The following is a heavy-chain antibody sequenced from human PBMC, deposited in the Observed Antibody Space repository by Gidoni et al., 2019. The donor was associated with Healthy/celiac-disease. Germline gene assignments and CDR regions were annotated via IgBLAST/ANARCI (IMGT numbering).Heavy chain of an antibody. V-gene: IGHV4-34*01. CDR3: ERGGAGGGSYYVDY. CDR1: GGSFSGYY. J-gene: IGHJ4*02. Sequence: QVQLQQWGAGLLKPSETLSLTCAVYGGSFSGYYCSWIRQPPGKGLEWIGEINHSGSTHYNPYLKRRVTISVDTTKNQFSLKLSSVTGADTDVYYCERGGAGGGSYYVDYWGQGTLVTVSS. D-gene: IGHD2-15*01. CDR2: INHSGST.